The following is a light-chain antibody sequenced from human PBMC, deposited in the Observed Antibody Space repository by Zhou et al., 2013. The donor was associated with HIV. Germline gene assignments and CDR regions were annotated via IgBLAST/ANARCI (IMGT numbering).Light chain of an antibody. CDR2: AAS. Sequence: AVQITQSPSSLSASVGDTVTITCRASQGIGNDLGWYQHKPGRAPNLLIYAASTLQSGVPSRFSGSGSGRDFTLTINSLQPEDFATYYCLQDYNYPRTFGQGTKVEIK. CDR3: LQDYNYPRT. J-gene: IGKJ1*01. CDR1: QGIGND. V-gene: IGKV1-6*02.